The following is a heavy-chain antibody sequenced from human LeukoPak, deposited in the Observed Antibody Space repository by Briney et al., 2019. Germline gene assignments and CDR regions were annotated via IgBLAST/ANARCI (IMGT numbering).Heavy chain of an antibody. CDR2: ISYDGSNK. Sequence: GGSLRLSCAASGFTFSSYAMHWVRQAPGKGLEWVAVISYDGSNKYYADSVKGRFTISRDNSKNTLYLQMNSLRAEDTAVYYCARDAFRFTYGSGSYSDYWGQGTLVTVSS. V-gene: IGHV3-30*04. CDR3: ARDAFRFTYGSGSYSDY. J-gene: IGHJ4*02. CDR1: GFTFSSYA. D-gene: IGHD3-10*01.